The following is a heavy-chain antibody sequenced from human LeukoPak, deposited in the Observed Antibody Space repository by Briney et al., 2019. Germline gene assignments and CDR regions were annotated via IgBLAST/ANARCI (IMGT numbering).Heavy chain of an antibody. CDR2: INPNSGGT. J-gene: IGHJ4*02. CDR1: GYTFTNYG. Sequence: ASVMVSCKASGYTFTNYGISWVRQAPGQGLEWLGWINPNSGGTHYAQKFQDRVTMTRDTSISTAYMEVSRLGSDDTAVYYCATMGATDFDHWGQGTLVTVSS. CDR3: ATMGATDFDH. V-gene: IGHV1-2*02. D-gene: IGHD1-26*01.